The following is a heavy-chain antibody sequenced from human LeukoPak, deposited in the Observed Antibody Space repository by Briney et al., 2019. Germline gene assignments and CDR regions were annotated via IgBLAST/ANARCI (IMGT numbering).Heavy chain of an antibody. D-gene: IGHD2-2*01. V-gene: IGHV3-30*02. CDR1: GFTFSSYG. CDR2: IRYDGSNK. Sequence: GGSLRLSCAASGFTFSSYGMHWVRQAPGKGLEWVAFIRYDGSNKYYADSVKGRFTISRDNSKNTLYLQMNSLRAEDTALYYCARGGQVVSASDNWFDPWGQGTLVTVSS. CDR3: ARGGQVVSASDNWFDP. J-gene: IGHJ5*02.